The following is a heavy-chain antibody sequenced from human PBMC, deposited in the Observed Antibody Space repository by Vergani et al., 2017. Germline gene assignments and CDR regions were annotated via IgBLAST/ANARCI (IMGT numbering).Heavy chain of an antibody. D-gene: IGHD3-16*01. Sequence: QMQLQESGPGLVKASETLSLTCTVTGDSIISRSYYWGWIRPPPGKGLEWIGSIYNSGNGDSSSSLKSRVTIYADTSKNPFSLRLTSVTAADTAVYYRASGKYYSDSTSHFRGKYFDVWGRGTLVTVPS. J-gene: IGHJ2*01. CDR2: IYNSGNG. CDR3: ASGKYYSDSTSHFRGKYFDV. CDR1: GDSIISRSYY. V-gene: IGHV4-39*01.